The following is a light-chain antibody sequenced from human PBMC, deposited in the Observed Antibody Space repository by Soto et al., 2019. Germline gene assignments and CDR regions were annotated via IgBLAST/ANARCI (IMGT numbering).Light chain of an antibody. Sequence: QSALTQPASVSGSPGQSITISCTGSSSDIGGYNYVSWYQQYPGKAPKLIIYEVSKRPSGISNRFSASKSGNTASLTISGVQAEDETDYYCSSFTDSDTWVFGGGTKVTVL. CDR1: SSDIGGYNY. V-gene: IGLV2-14*01. CDR3: SSFTDSDTWV. CDR2: EVS. J-gene: IGLJ3*02.